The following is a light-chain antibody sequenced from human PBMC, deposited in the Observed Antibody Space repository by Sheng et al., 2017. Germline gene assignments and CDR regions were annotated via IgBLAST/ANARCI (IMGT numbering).Light chain of an antibody. CDR1: NSNIGSNL. Sequence: QSVLTQPPSASGTPGQRVNVSCSGSNSNIGSNLVYWYQQVPGTAPKLLIYRNHKRPSGVPDRFSASKSGSSASLAISGLQSEDEADYYCAAWDDSLNGWVFGGGTKLTVL. J-gene: IGLJ3*02. V-gene: IGLV1-44*01. CDR2: RNH. CDR3: AAWDDSLNGWV.